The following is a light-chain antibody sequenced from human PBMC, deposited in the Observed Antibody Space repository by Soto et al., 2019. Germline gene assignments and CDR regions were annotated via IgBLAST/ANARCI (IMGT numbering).Light chain of an antibody. J-gene: IGKJ1*01. CDR1: QRVDDSH. CDR2: GAS. V-gene: IGKV3-15*01. Sequence: TQSPATLSLSPGEGATLSCRASQRVDDSHLAWYQLRPGQAPRLLIYGASTRATGIPARFSGSGSGTEFTLTISSLQPDDFATYYCQHYNGYSTWTFGQGTKVDNK. CDR3: QHYNGYSTWT.